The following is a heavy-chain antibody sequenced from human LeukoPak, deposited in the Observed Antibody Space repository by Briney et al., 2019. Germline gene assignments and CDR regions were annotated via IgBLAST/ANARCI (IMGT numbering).Heavy chain of an antibody. V-gene: IGHV3-48*03. D-gene: IGHD6-19*01. CDR1: GFTFSSYE. CDR3: ARDWLDSSDWSVWVGY. CDR2: ISSSGSTI. J-gene: IGHJ4*02. Sequence: QPGGSLRLSCAASGFTFSSYEMNWVRQAPGKGLEWVSYISSSGSTIYYADSVKGRFTISRDNAKNSLYLQMNSLRAEDTAVYYCARDWLDSSDWSVWVGYWGQGTLVTVSS.